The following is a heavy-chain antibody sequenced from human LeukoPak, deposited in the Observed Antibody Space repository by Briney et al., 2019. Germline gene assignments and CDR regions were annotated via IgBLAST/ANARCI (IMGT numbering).Heavy chain of an antibody. CDR3: AKMYHLLNYYYYYYMDV. V-gene: IGHV3-23*01. J-gene: IGHJ6*03. D-gene: IGHD2-2*01. Sequence: PGGSLRLSCAASQFTFNNFAMSWVRQAPGKGLEWVSAISGSGGSTYYADSVKGRFTISRDKSKNTLYLQMNSLRAEDPAVYYCAKMYHLLNYYYYYYMDVWGKGTTVTVSS. CDR2: ISGSGGST. CDR1: QFTFNNFA.